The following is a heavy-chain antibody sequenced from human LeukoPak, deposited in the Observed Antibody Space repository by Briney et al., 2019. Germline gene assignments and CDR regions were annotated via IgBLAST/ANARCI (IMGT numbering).Heavy chain of an antibody. CDR3: AKVPLIYDSSGNYFDY. CDR2: ISWNSGSI. D-gene: IGHD3-22*01. CDR1: GFTFDDYA. Sequence: GGSLRLSCAASGFTFDDYAMHWVRQAPGKGLEWVSGISWNSGSIGYADSVKGRFTISRDNAKKSLYLQMNSPRAEDTALYYCAKVPLIYDSSGNYFDYWGQGTLVTVSS. V-gene: IGHV3-9*01. J-gene: IGHJ4*02.